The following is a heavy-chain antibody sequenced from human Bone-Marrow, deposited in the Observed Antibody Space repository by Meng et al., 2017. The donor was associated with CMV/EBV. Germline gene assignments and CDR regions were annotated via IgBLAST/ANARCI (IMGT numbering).Heavy chain of an antibody. D-gene: IGHD2-2*01. V-gene: IGHV3-20*04. CDR1: GFTFSSYG. J-gene: IGHJ6*02. CDR2: FNWNGGST. Sequence: GESLKISCAASGFTFSSYGMHWVRQAPGKGLEWVSGFNWNGGSTGYADSVKGRFTISRDNAKNSLYLQMNSLRAEDTAVYYCAKEGYCSSTSCYLGYYYYYGMDVWGQGTTVTVSS. CDR3: AKEGYCSSTSCYLGYYYYYGMDV.